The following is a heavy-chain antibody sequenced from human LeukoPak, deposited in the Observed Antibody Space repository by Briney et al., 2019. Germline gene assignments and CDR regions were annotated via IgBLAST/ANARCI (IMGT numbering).Heavy chain of an antibody. V-gene: IGHV3-64*02. CDR1: GFTFGSYS. CDR3: ARVNRGYDY. Sequence: GGSLRLSCAASGFTFGSYSMHWVRQAPGIGLEYVSAITGDGHNTFYADSVMGRFTISRDNSKNTLYLQTGSLRPEDMAVYYCARVNRGYDYWGQGVLVTVSS. D-gene: IGHD5-12*01. J-gene: IGHJ4*02. CDR2: ITGDGHNT.